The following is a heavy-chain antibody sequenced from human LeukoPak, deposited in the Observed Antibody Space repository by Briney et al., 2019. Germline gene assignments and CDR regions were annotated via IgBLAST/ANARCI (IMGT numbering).Heavy chain of an antibody. Sequence: PSETLSLTCTVSGGSIISASYYWNWIRQPAGKGLEWIGRMYSSGNANYNPSLKSRVSISVDTSKNQFSLRLSSVTAADTAVYYCARVTGYMIEDYFDYWGQGTLVTVSS. CDR1: GGSIISASYY. CDR2: MYSSGNA. CDR3: ARVTGYMIEDYFDY. V-gene: IGHV4-61*02. J-gene: IGHJ4*02. D-gene: IGHD3-22*01.